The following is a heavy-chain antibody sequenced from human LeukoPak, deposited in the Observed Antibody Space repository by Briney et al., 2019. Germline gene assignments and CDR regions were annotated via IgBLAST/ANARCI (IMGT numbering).Heavy chain of an antibody. CDR2: IYYSGRT. D-gene: IGHD3-22*01. Sequence: SETLSFTCTVSGGSISSHYWSWIRQPRGKGLEWIGYIYYSGRTNYNPSLKSRVTISVDTSKNQFSLKLSSVTAADTAVYYCARVKWDSSGYSVYYYYMDVWGKGTTVTVSS. V-gene: IGHV4-59*11. CDR1: GGSISSHY. J-gene: IGHJ6*03. CDR3: ARVKWDSSGYSVYYYYMDV.